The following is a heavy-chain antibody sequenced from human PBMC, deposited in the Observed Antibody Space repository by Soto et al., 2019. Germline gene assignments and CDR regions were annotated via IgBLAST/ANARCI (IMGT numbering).Heavy chain of an antibody. D-gene: IGHD6-25*01. J-gene: IGHJ6*02. CDR1: GYTFTTYE. V-gene: IGHV1-8*01. Sequence: SVKVSCKASGYTFTTYEINWVRQATGQGLEWMGRMNPNDGNTGYAQKFPGRVPLTRNTSVTTAYMELSGLRSDDTAVYYCARDLGRTAAGYYYYYAMDVWGQGNTVTVS. CDR3: ARDLGRTAAGYYYYYAMDV. CDR2: MNPNDGNT.